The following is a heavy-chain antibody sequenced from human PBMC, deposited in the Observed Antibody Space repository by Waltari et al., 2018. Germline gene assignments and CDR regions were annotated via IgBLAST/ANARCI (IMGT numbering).Heavy chain of an antibody. CDR1: GGSISSYY. V-gene: IGHV4-59*01. CDR3: ARQVAGTWKYYFDY. Sequence: QVQLQESGPGLVKPSETLSLTCTVSGGSISSYYWSWIRQPPGKGLEWIGYIYYSGSTNYNPSRKSRVTIPVDTSKNQCSLKLSSVTAADTAMYYCARQVAGTWKYYFDYWGQGTLVTVSS. D-gene: IGHD6-19*01. J-gene: IGHJ4*02. CDR2: IYYSGST.